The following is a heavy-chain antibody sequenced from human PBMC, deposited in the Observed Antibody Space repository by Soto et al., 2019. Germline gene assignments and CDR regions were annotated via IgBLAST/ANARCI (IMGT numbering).Heavy chain of an antibody. J-gene: IGHJ6*02. CDR3: SSQGSTVEMYFYGMAV. Sequence: GAYLTISCRGSGYTFTSYWIAWVRQMPGKGLEWLGIIYPDDSATRYSPSFQGRVTISADKSINAAYLQWRSLTASDTAMYYYSSQGSTVEMYFYGMAVWGQRTSVTVSS. CDR2: IYPDDSAT. V-gene: IGHV5-51*01. CDR1: GYTFTSYW. D-gene: IGHD2-2*01.